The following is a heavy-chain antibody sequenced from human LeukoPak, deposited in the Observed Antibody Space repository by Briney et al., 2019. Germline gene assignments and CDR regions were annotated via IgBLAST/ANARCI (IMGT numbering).Heavy chain of an antibody. J-gene: IGHJ5*02. CDR1: GGSISSYY. V-gene: IGHV4-4*07. D-gene: IGHD3-10*01. CDR3: ARLGPNWFDP. Sequence: SETLSLTCTVSGGSISSYYWSWIRQPAGKGLEWIGRICTSGSTNYNPSLKSRVTISVDTSKNQFSLKLTSVTAADTAVYYCARLGPNWFDPWGQGTLVTVSS. CDR2: ICTSGST.